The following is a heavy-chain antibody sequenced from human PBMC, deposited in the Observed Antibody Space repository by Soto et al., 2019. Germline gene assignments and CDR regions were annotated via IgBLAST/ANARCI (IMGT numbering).Heavy chain of an antibody. V-gene: IGHV4-59*01. CDR2: IYYSGST. CDR1: GGSISSYY. J-gene: IGHJ4*02. Sequence: SETLSLTCTVSGGSISSYYWSWIRQPPGKGLEWIGYIYYSGSTNYNPSLKSRVTISVDTSKNQFSLKLSSVTAADTAVYYCARDYGNYFDFWGRGPLVTVSS. CDR3: ARDYGNYFDF. D-gene: IGHD4-17*01.